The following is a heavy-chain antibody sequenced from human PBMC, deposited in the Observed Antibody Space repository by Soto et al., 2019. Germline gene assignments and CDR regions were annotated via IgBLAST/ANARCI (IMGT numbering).Heavy chain of an antibody. CDR2: IHPGGSK. CDR1: GFTVSNNY. D-gene: IGHD2-8*01. V-gene: IGHV3-66*01. J-gene: IGHJ1*01. CDR3: ATGMDNAKIHH. Sequence: EVRLAESGGGLVQPGGSLRLSCAASGFTVSNNYMTWVRQAPGKGLEWVSFIHPGGSKYYADSVRGRFTTSRDNSDNTVSLQMNRRRAEDTALYYCATGMDNAKIHHWGQGTLVTVSS.